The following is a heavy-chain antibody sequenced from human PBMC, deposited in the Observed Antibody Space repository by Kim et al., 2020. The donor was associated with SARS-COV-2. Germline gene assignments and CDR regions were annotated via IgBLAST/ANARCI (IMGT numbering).Heavy chain of an antibody. CDR1: GFTFSNAW. V-gene: IGHV3-15*01. CDR2: IKSKTDGGTT. D-gene: IGHD2-2*01. Sequence: GGSLRLSCAASGFTFSNAWMSWVRQAPGKGLEWVGRIKSKTDGGTTDYAAPVKGRFTISRDDSKNTLYLQMNSLKTEDTAVYYCTIRPLVEMAPGLYFQHWGQGTLVTVSS. J-gene: IGHJ1*01. CDR3: TIRPLVEMAPGLYFQH.